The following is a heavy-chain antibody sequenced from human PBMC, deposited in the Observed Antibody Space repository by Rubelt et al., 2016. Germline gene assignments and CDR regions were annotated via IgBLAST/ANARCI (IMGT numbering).Heavy chain of an antibody. CDR1: GFTFSSYS. V-gene: IGHV3-48*04. CDR3: ARGDFDY. J-gene: IGHJ4*02. CDR2: ITSSSSTI. Sequence: QLVESGGGLVQPGGSLRLSCAASGFTFSSYSMNWVRQAPGKGLEWVSYITSSSSTIFYADSVKGRFTISRDNAKNSLYLQMSSLRAEDTALYYCARGDFDYWGQGTLVTVSS.